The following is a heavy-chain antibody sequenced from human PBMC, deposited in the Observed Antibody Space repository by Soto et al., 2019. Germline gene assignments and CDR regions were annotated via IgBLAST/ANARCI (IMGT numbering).Heavy chain of an antibody. CDR1: GGSISSYY. D-gene: IGHD3-3*01. J-gene: IGHJ5*02. CDR3: ARGSRPGDFWSANNWFDP. CDR2: IYYSGST. V-gene: IGHV4-59*01. Sequence: QVQLQESGPGLVKPSETLSLTCTVSGGSISSYYWSWIRQPPGKGLEWIGYIYYSGSTNYNPSLKSRVTISVDTSKNQFSLKLSSVTAADTAVYYCARGSRPGDFWSANNWFDPWGQGTLVTVS.